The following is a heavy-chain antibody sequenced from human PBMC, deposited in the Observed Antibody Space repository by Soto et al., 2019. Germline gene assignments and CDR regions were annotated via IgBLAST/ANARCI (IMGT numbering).Heavy chain of an antibody. D-gene: IGHD1-26*01. J-gene: IGHJ6*02. V-gene: IGHV3-30*04. CDR3: ARDQGGATLYYRGMDV. CDR1: GFTFSSYA. Sequence: QVQLVESGGGVVQPGRSLRLSCAASGFTFSSYAMHWVRQAPGQGLEWVALISYDGRNKYYADSVKGRFTISRDNSKNTLYLQMNSLRPEDTAVYHCARDQGGATLYYRGMDVWGQGTTVTVSS. CDR2: ISYDGRNK.